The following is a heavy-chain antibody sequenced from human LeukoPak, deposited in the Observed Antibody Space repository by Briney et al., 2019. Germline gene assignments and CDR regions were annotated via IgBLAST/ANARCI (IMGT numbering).Heavy chain of an antibody. Sequence: AGGSLRLSCAASGFTFSSYGMHWVRQAPGKGLEWVALIRYDGSNKYYADSVKGRFTISRDNSKNTLYLQMNSLRAEDTAVYYCARDLGIAAAGQYHPGAFDYWGQGTLVTVSS. D-gene: IGHD6-13*01. CDR1: GFTFSSYG. CDR3: ARDLGIAAAGQYHPGAFDY. CDR2: IRYDGSNK. V-gene: IGHV3-30*02. J-gene: IGHJ4*02.